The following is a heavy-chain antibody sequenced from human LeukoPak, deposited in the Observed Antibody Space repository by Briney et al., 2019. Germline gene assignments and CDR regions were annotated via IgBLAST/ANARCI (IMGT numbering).Heavy chain of an antibody. CDR1: GYTFTTYV. J-gene: IGHJ3*02. CDR2: INAGNGNT. D-gene: IGHD3-3*01. CDR3: ARETFWRGPKNDDAFDI. V-gene: IGHV1-3*01. Sequence: ASVKVSCKASGYTFTTYVMHWVRQAPGQRLEWMGWINAGNGNTKYSQKFQGRVTITRDTSASTAYMEVRSLRYDDTAVYYCARETFWRGPKNDDAFDIWGQGTMVTVSS.